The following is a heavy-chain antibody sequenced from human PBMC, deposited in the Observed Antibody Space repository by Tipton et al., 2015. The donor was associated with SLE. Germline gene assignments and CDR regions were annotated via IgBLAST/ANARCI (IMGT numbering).Heavy chain of an antibody. Sequence: SLRLSCAASGFTLSRHWMHWVRQAPGKGLVWVSRTNRDGSSRTYADSVKGRFTISRDNAKNTLYLQMSSVRAEDAAVYYCAKDGGYCTGGTCHTYYYFDLWGRGTLVTVSS. CDR1: GFTLSRHW. V-gene: IGHV3-74*01. CDR2: TNRDGSSR. CDR3: AKDGGYCTGGTCHTYYYFDL. D-gene: IGHD2-8*02. J-gene: IGHJ2*01.